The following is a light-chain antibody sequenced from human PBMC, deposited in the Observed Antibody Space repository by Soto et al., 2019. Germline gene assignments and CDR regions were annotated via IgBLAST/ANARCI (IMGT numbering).Light chain of an antibody. CDR1: SSDVGGYNY. J-gene: IGLJ3*02. CDR3: SSYTSSSTLV. CDR2: DVS. Sequence: QSALTQPASVSGSPGQSITISCTGTSSDVGGYNYVSWYQQHPGKAPKLMIYDVSNRPSGVSNRFSGSKSGNTASLTISGCEAEDEADYYCSSYTSSSTLVFGGGTKVTVL. V-gene: IGLV2-14*01.